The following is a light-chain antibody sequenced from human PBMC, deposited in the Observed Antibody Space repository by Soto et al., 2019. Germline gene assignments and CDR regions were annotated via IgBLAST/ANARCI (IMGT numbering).Light chain of an antibody. CDR1: SSDVGGYNL. V-gene: IGLV2-11*01. CDR2: DVS. J-gene: IGLJ1*01. Sequence: QSALTQPGSVSGSPGQSVTISCTGTSSDVGGYNLVSWYQQHPGNAPKLMIYDVSKRPSGVPDRFSGSKSGNTASLTISGLQAEDEADYYCYSYAGSYTFYVFGTGTKLTVL. CDR3: YSYAGSYTFYV.